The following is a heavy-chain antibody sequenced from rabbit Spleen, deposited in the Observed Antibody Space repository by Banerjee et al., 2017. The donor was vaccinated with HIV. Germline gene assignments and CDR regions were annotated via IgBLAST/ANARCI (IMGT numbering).Heavy chain of an antibody. CDR3: AREGGIMVAGAFNL. J-gene: IGHJ4*01. CDR2: IVNGNANT. V-gene: IGHV1S47*01. D-gene: IGHD4-1*01. Sequence: QEQLLESGGGLVQPEGSLTLTCKASGFDFSNNAMCWVRQAPGKGPEWIACIVNGNANTYYASWVNGRFTISRSTSLATVTLQVTSLTAADTATYFCAREGGIMVAGAFNLWGPGTLVTVS. CDR1: GFDFSNNA.